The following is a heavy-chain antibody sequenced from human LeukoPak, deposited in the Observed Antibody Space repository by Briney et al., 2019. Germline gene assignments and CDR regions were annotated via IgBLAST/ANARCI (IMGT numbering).Heavy chain of an antibody. D-gene: IGHD3-22*01. CDR2: IIPIFGTA. J-gene: IGHJ4*02. CDR1: GGTFSSYA. V-gene: IGHV1-69*05. Sequence: ASVTVSCKASGGTFSSYAISWVRQAPGQGLEWMGGIIPIFGTANYAQKFQGRVTITTDESTSTAYMELSSLRSEDTAVYYCARVGRAYYDSSGYFIFDYWGQGTLVTVSS. CDR3: ARVGRAYYDSSGYFIFDY.